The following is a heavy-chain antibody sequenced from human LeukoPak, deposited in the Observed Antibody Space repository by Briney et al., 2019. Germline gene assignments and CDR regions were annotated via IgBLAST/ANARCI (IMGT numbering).Heavy chain of an antibody. CDR3: ARDYPYTPGIAVAGPLHYGMDV. V-gene: IGHV1-2*02. D-gene: IGHD6-19*01. CDR2: INPNSGGT. Sequence: ASVKVSCKASGYTFTGYYMHWVRQAPGQGLEWMGWINPNSGGTNYAQKFQGRVTMTRDTSISTAYMELSRLRSDDTAVYYCARDYPYTPGIAVAGPLHYGMDVWGQGTTVTVSS. CDR1: GYTFTGYY. J-gene: IGHJ6*02.